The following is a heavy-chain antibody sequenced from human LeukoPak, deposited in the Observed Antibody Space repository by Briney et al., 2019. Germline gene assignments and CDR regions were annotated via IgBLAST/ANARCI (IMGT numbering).Heavy chain of an antibody. V-gene: IGHV4-34*01. J-gene: IGHJ4*02. CDR2: INHSGST. CDR1: GGSFSGYY. Sequence: SETLSLTCAVYGGSFSGYYWSWIRQPPGKGLEWIGEINHSGSTNYNPSLKSRVTISVDTSKNQFSLKLSSVTAADTAVYYCAASLSSGWYAGFDYWGQGTLVTVSS. D-gene: IGHD6-19*01. CDR3: AASLSSGWYAGFDY.